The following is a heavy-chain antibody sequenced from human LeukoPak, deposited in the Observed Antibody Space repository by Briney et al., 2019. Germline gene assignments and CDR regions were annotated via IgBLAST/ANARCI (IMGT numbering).Heavy chain of an antibody. CDR2: VISDGSSA. J-gene: IGHJ4*02. Sequence: GRSLRLSCVASGFTFSSYWMHWVRQAPGKGLVWVSRVISDGSSATYADSVKGRFTISRDNAKNAMYLQMNSLRAEDTAVYYCVRDSYYHPDYWGQGTLVTVSS. CDR1: GFTFSSYW. CDR3: VRDSYYHPDY. D-gene: IGHD3-10*01. V-gene: IGHV3-74*01.